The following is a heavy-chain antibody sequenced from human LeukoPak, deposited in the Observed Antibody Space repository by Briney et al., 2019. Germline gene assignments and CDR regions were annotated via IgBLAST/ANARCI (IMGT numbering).Heavy chain of an antibody. CDR2: INHSGGT. D-gene: IGHD6-13*01. J-gene: IGHJ3*02. CDR1: GGSFSAYS. Sequence: SETLSLTSAVYGGSFSAYSWTWSRQPPGKGLEWIGEINHSGGTNHNPSLKSRVSISRDSSKNQIFLKLRSVTAADTAVYYCAGPQAGAAFEIWSQGTMVTVSS. CDR3: AGPQAGAAFEI. V-gene: IGHV4-34*01.